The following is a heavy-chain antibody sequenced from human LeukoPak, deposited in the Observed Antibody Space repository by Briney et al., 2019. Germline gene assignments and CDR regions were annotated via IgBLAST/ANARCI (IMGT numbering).Heavy chain of an antibody. V-gene: IGHV1-69*13. CDR1: GGTFSSYA. J-gene: IGHJ4*02. CDR2: IIPIFGTA. D-gene: IGHD3-22*01. CDR3: ASPFREYYYDSSGYSYLRN. Sequence: SVKVSCKASGGTFSSYAISWVRQAPGQGLEWMGGIIPIFGTANYAQKFQGRVTITADESTSTAYMELSSLRSEDTAVYYCASPFREYYYDSSGYSYLRNWGQGTLVTVSS.